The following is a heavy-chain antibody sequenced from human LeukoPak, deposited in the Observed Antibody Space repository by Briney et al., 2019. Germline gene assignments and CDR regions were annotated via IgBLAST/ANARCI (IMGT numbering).Heavy chain of an antibody. V-gene: IGHV1-69*13. CDR2: IIPIFGTA. CDR3: ARVGTDCSGGSCY. Sequence: ASVKVSCKASGGTFSSYAISWVRQAPGQGLEWMGGIIPIFGTANYAQKFQGRVTITADESTSTAYMELSSLRSEDTAVYYCARVGTDCSGGSCYWGQGTLVTVSS. CDR1: GGTFSSYA. D-gene: IGHD2-15*01. J-gene: IGHJ4*02.